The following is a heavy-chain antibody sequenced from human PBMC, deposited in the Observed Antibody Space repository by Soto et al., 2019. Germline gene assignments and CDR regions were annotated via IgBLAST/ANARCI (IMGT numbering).Heavy chain of an antibody. CDR2: LNYGGTT. Sequence: PSETLSLTCSVYGAYMTSSIYSWAWIRQAPGKGLEWIGSLNYGGTTYHSPSLEGRVTISVDTSKKEFSLNVISVTAADTAIYYCARQSYFDGAGYYLGWFDPWGQGTMVTVSS. CDR3: ARQSYFDGAGYYLGWFDP. V-gene: IGHV4-39*01. J-gene: IGHJ5*02. CDR1: GAYMTSSIYS. D-gene: IGHD3-22*01.